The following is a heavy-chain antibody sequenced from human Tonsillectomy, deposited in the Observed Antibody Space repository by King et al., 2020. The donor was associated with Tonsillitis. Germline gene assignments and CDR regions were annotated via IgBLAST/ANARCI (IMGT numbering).Heavy chain of an antibody. CDR2: IYYSGST. V-gene: IGHV4-61*01. CDR1: GGSVSSGSYY. Sequence: QLQESGPGLVKPSETLSLTCTVSGGSVSSGSYYWNWIRQPPGKGLEWIGYIYYSGSTNYNPSLKSRVTISIDTSKNQFSLKLSSVTAAATAVYDCARVGPLGDVWSGQNSPIDYWGQGTLVTVSS. CDR3: ARVGPLGDVWSGQNSPIDY. J-gene: IGHJ4*02. D-gene: IGHD3-3*01.